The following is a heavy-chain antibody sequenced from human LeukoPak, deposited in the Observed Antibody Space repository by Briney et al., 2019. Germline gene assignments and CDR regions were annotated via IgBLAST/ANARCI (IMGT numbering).Heavy chain of an antibody. CDR2: IYPGDSDT. D-gene: IGHD1-26*01. J-gene: IGHJ3*02. Sequence: GESLKISCKGSGYSFTSYWIGWVRQMPGKGLEWMGIIYPGDSDTRYSPSFQGQVTISADKSISTAYLQWSSLKASDTAMYYCARPSVVGATPLDAFDIWGQGTMVTVSS. CDR3: ARPSVVGATPLDAFDI. CDR1: GYSFTSYW. V-gene: IGHV5-51*01.